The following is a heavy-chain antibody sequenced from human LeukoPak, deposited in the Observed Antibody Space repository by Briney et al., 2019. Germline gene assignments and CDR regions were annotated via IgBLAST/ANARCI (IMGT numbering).Heavy chain of an antibody. D-gene: IGHD2-15*01. Sequence: ASVKVSCKTSGYTFTSYGLSWVRQAPGQGLEWMGWINVYSGNTNYAQKFQGRVTMTTDTSTSTAYMDLRSLRSDDTAVYYCARDSRYCSGGSCYFYVFDYWGQGTLVTVSS. V-gene: IGHV1-18*04. CDR2: INVYSGNT. CDR3: ARDSRYCSGGSCYFYVFDY. CDR1: GYTFTSYG. J-gene: IGHJ4*02.